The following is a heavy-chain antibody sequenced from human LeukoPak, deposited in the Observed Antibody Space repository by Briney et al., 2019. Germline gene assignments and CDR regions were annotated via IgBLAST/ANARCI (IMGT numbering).Heavy chain of an antibody. Sequence: GGSLRLSGAASGFNFANHAMSWVRQTAGKGLEWVSAISGGGDITYYADSVKGRFTISRDNSKDTLFLQMHSLRPGDTAVYYCVREDTPATANYWGQGTLVTISS. D-gene: IGHD2-21*02. CDR1: GFNFANHA. V-gene: IGHV3-23*01. CDR2: ISGGGDIT. CDR3: VREDTPATANY. J-gene: IGHJ4*02.